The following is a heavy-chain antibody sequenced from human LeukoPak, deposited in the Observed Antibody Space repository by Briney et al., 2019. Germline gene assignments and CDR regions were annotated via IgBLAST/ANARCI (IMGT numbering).Heavy chain of an antibody. Sequence: GGSLRLSCAASGFTFSSYAMHWVRQAPGKGLEYVSAISSNGGSTYYANSVKGRFTISRDNSKNTLYLQMGSLRAEDMAVYYCARGSSRYFDWLLDPNDYWGQGTLVTVSS. J-gene: IGHJ4*02. V-gene: IGHV3-64*01. CDR3: ARGSSRYFDWLLDPNDY. CDR2: ISSNGGST. D-gene: IGHD3-9*01. CDR1: GFTFSSYA.